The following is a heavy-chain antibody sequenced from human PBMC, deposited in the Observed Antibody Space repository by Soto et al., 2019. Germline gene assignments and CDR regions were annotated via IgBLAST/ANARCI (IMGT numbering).Heavy chain of an antibody. J-gene: IGHJ5*02. CDR3: ARDCRGTGP. CDR2: IYYSGST. V-gene: IGHV4-30-4*01. CDR1: CGSISSGDYS. Sequence: QVQLQESGPGLVKTSQTLSLTCTFSCGSISSGDYSWRWIRQPPGKGLEWIGYIYYSGSTYYNPSRKSRLSISVDTSTNQFSLKLSCVTAADTAVYYSARDCRGTGPWGQGTLVTVSS. D-gene: IGHD2-15*01.